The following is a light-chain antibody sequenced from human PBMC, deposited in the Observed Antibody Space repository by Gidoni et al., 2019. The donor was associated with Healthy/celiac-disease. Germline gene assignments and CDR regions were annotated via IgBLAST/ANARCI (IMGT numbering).Light chain of an antibody. CDR2: AAS. J-gene: IGKJ3*01. CDR3: LQDYNYPRT. CDR1: QGIRND. Sequence: AIQMTQPASTLSASGGDRVTITCRASQGIRNDLGWYQPKPGKAPKLLIYAASSLQSGVPSRFSGSGSGTDFTLTISSLQPEDFATYYCLQDYNYPRTFGPXTKVDIK. V-gene: IGKV1-6*01.